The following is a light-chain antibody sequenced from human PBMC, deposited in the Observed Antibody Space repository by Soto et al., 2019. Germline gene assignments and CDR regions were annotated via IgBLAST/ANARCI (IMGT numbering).Light chain of an antibody. J-gene: IGLJ1*01. CDR3: SSHAGSNNYV. Sequence: QSLLTQPPSSSLSPRQSVTISCSGTSSDVGAYNYFSWYQQHPGKAPKLMIYEVSKRPSGVPDRFSGSKSGNTASLTVSGLQAEDEADYYCSSHAGSNNYVFGTGTKVTVL. CDR1: SSDVGAYNY. CDR2: EVS. V-gene: IGLV2-8*01.